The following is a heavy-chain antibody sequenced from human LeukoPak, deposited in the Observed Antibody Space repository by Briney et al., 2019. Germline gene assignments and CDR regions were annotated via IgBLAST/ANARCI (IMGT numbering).Heavy chain of an antibody. D-gene: IGHD2-21*02. CDR1: GFTFSSYA. Sequence: GRSLRLSCAASGFTFSSYAMHWVRQAPGKGLEWVAVISYDGSNKYYADSVKGRFTISRDNSKNTLYLQMNSLRVEDTAVYYCASWVQAYCGGDCYGGAFDYWGQGTLVTVSS. CDR3: ASWVQAYCGGDCYGGAFDY. V-gene: IGHV3-30-3*01. CDR2: ISYDGSNK. J-gene: IGHJ4*02.